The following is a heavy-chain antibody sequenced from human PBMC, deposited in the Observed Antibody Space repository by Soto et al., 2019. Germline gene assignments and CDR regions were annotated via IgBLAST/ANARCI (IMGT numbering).Heavy chain of an antibody. CDR3: ARGILGGVRIDYGMDV. CDR1: GFTFSNYN. J-gene: IGHJ6*02. V-gene: IGHV3-21*01. CDR2: ITSAGSYI. D-gene: IGHD2-8*02. Sequence: EVQLVESGGGLVKPGGSLSLSCAASGFTFSNYNMNWVRQPPGKGLEWVSSITSAGSYIYYAESLKGRVTISRDTAKNSLFLQMNSRRAEDTALYFCARGILGGVRIDYGMDVWGQGTTVTVSS.